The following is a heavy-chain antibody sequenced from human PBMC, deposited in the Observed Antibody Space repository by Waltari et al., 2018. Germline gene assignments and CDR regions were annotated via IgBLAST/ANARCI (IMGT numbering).Heavy chain of an antibody. Sequence: QVQLVQSGAEVKKPGASVKVSCKASGYTFTSYAMHWVRQAPGQRLEWMGWINAGNGNTKDSQKFQGRVTITRDTSASTAYMELSSLRSEDTAVYYGAREEAWSPGSDRGGGIFYWGQGTLVIVSS. D-gene: IGHD3-10*01. J-gene: IGHJ4*02. CDR1: GYTFTSYA. CDR2: INAGNGNT. CDR3: AREEAWSPGSDRGGGIFY. V-gene: IGHV1-3*01.